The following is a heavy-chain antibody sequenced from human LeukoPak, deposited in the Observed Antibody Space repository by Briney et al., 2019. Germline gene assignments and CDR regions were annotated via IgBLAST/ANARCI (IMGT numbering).Heavy chain of an antibody. CDR2: ILPIFGTA. D-gene: IGHD6-13*01. J-gene: IGHJ3*02. Sequence: ASVKVSCKASGGTFSSYAISWVRQAPGRELEWMGGILPIFGTANYAQKFQGRVTITADESTSTAYMELSSLRSEDTAVYYRARETRGRAAAGNDAFDIWGQGTMVTVSS. CDR3: ARETRGRAAAGNDAFDI. CDR1: GGTFSSYA. V-gene: IGHV1-69*13.